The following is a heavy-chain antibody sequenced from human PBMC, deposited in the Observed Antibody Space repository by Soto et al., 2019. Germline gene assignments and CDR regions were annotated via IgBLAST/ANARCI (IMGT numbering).Heavy chain of an antibody. CDR3: AAELGFGKLSVV. CDR1: GDTFKNCV. D-gene: IGHD3-10*01. Sequence: QVQVVQSGVEVRRPGSSVKVSCKASGDTFKNCVISWVRQAPGQGLEWMGGIIPLFGTTDFAQRFKGRLTITTDECTTTAYMELSRLRSEDTATYYCAAELGFGKLSVVWGQGTTVIVS. J-gene: IGHJ6*02. V-gene: IGHV1-69*01. CDR2: IIPLFGTT.